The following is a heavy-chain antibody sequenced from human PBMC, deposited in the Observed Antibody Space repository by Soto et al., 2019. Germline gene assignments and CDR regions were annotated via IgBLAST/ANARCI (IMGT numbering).Heavy chain of an antibody. Sequence: DVQLVESGGGLVQPGRSLRLSCAASGFTFDDYAMHWVRQAPGKGLEWVSGISWNSGSIGYADSVKGRFTISRDNAKNSLYLQMNSLRAEDTALYYCAKELGYCTNGVCSYYFDYWGQGTLVTVSS. D-gene: IGHD2-8*01. V-gene: IGHV3-9*01. CDR1: GFTFDDYA. CDR3: AKELGYCTNGVCSYYFDY. CDR2: ISWNSGSI. J-gene: IGHJ4*02.